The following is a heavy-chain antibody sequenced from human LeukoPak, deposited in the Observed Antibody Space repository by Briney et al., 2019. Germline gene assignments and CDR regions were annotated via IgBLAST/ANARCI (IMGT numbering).Heavy chain of an antibody. CDR3: ARGTQWLVYYYYGMDV. Sequence: SETLSLTCAVYGGSFSGYYWSWIRQPPGKGLEWIGEINHSGSTNYNPSLKSRVTISVDTSKNQLSLKLSSVTAADTAVYYCARGTQWLVYYYYGMDVWGQGTTVTVSS. CDR2: INHSGST. V-gene: IGHV4-34*01. D-gene: IGHD6-19*01. J-gene: IGHJ6*02. CDR1: GGSFSGYY.